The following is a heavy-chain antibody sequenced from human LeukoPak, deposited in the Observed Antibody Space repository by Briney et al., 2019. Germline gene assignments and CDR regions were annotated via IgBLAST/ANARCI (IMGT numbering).Heavy chain of an antibody. Sequence: SETLSLTCAVYGGSFSGYYWSWIRQPPGKGLEWIGEINHSGSTNYNPSLKSRVTISVDTSKNQFSLKLSSVTAADTAVYYCARLSYGSGSYVFDYWGQGTLVTVSS. D-gene: IGHD3-10*01. CDR1: GGSFSGYY. J-gene: IGHJ4*02. CDR3: ARLSYGSGSYVFDY. CDR2: INHSGST. V-gene: IGHV4-34*01.